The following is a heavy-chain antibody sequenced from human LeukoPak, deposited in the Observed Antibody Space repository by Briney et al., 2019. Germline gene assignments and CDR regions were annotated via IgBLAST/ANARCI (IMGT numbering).Heavy chain of an antibody. CDR1: GYSISSGYY. V-gene: IGHV4-38-2*01. CDR2: IYHSGST. D-gene: IGHD1-1*01. Sequence: SETLSLTCAVSGYSISSGYYWGRIRQPPGKGLEWIGSIYHSGSTYYNPSLKSRVTISVDTSKNQFSLKLSSVTAADTAVYYCARQTGTTPSFDYWGQGTLVTVSS. J-gene: IGHJ4*02. CDR3: ARQTGTTPSFDY.